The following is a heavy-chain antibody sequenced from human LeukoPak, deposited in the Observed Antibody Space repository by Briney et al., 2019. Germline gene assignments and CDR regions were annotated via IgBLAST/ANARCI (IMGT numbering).Heavy chain of an antibody. CDR1: GGSISSYY. Sequence: SETLSLTCTVSGGSISSYYWSWIRQPPGKGLEWIGYIYYSGSTNYNPSLKSRVTISVDTSKTQFSLKLRSVTAADTAVYYCATGSLGVFTGVDYWGQGTLVTVSS. V-gene: IGHV4-59*01. CDR2: IYYSGST. D-gene: IGHD3-10*01. J-gene: IGHJ4*02. CDR3: ATGSLGVFTGVDY.